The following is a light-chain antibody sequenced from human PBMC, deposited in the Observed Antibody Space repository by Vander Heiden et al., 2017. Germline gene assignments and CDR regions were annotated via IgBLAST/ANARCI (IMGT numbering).Light chain of an antibody. J-gene: IGKJ5*01. CDR1: QCVLYSASNKNY. CDR2: WAS. CDR3: QQYYSNPIT. Sequence: IVMSQSPDSLSVSLGERSTINCQSSQCVLYSASNKNYLAWYQQKTGQPPKLLIYWASTRETGVTERFSGSGSGTDFTLTISSLQAEDVAVYYCQQYYSNPITFGQGTRLEIK. V-gene: IGKV4-1*01.